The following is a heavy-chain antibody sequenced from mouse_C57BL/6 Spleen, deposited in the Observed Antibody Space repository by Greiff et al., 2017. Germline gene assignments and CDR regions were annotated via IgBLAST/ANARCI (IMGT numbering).Heavy chain of an antibody. Sequence: QVQLQQSGPELVKPGASVKISCEASGYSFTSYYIHWVKQRPGQGLEWIGWIYPGSGNTKYNEKFKGKATLTADTSSSTAYMQLSSLTSEDSAVYYCARGDGNYDAMDYWGQGTSVTVSS. V-gene: IGHV1-66*01. CDR3: ARGDGNYDAMDY. CDR1: GYSFTSYY. J-gene: IGHJ4*01. D-gene: IGHD2-1*01. CDR2: IYPGSGNT.